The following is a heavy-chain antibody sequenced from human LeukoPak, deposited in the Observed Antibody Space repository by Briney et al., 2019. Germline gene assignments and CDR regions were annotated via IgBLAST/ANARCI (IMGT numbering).Heavy chain of an antibody. CDR2: IHHSGSA. CDR3: ARESRYDSSGRYTGMRAPLDI. Sequence: SETLSLTCTVSGGSISSADYYWSWLRQHPGKGLEWMGYIHHSGSAWYNPSLKSRVTISVDTSTNQVSLKMRSVTAADTAVYHCARESRYDSSGRYTGMRAPLDIWGQGTLVTVSS. D-gene: IGHD3-22*01. V-gene: IGHV4-31*03. CDR1: GGSISSADYY. J-gene: IGHJ4*02.